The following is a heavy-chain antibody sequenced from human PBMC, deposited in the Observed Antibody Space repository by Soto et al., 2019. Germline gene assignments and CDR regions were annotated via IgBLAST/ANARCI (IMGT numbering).Heavy chain of an antibody. Sequence: SVKVSCKASGGTFSSYAISWVRQAPGQGLEWMGGIIPIFGTANCAQKFQGRVTITADESTSTAYMELSSLRSEDTAVYYCARSSGIQLWYEYYFDYWGQGTLVTAPQ. CDR1: GGTFSSYA. CDR2: IIPIFGTA. V-gene: IGHV1-69*13. J-gene: IGHJ4*02. CDR3: ARSSGIQLWYEYYFDY. D-gene: IGHD5-18*01.